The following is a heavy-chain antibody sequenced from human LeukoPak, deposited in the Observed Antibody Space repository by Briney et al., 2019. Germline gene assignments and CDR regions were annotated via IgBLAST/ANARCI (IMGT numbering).Heavy chain of an antibody. D-gene: IGHD3-22*01. Sequence: PSETLSLTCTVSGGSISSSHYYWGWIRQPPGKGLEWIGSMYYSGSTYYNPSLKSRVTISVDTSKNQFSLKLRSVTAADTAVYYCARHGIFYDTSGYSNWFDPWGQGTLVTVSS. J-gene: IGHJ5*02. CDR1: GGSISSSHYY. V-gene: IGHV4-39*01. CDR3: ARHGIFYDTSGYSNWFDP. CDR2: MYYSGST.